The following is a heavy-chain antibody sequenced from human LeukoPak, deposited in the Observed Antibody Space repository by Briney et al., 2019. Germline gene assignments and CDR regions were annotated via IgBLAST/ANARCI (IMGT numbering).Heavy chain of an antibody. V-gene: IGHV3-23*01. D-gene: IGHD3-10*01. CDR3: ATYSYNNDREFQY. Sequence: PGRSLRLSCAASGFTFSSFAMSWVGQAPGKGLEWVSVISGSGGSTYYADSVKGRFIISRDKSKTTLYLQMRSLRAEDTAVYYCATYSYNNDREFQYWGQGTLVTVSS. CDR1: GFTFSSFA. J-gene: IGHJ1*01. CDR2: ISGSGGST.